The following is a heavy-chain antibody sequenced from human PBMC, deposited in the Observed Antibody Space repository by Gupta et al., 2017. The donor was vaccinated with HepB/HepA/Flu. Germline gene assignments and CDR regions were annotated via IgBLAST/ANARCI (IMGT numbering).Heavy chain of an antibody. CDR3: ARLPGTYGDYVREWDY. CDR1: GGSFSGYY. J-gene: IGHJ4*02. D-gene: IGHD4-17*01. CDR2: INHSGST. V-gene: IGHV4-34*01. Sequence: QVQLQQWGAGLLKPSETLSLTCAVYGGSFSGYYWSWIRQPPGKGLEWIGEINHSGSTNYNPSLKSRVTISVDTSKNQFSLKLSSVTAADTAVYYCARLPGTYGDYVREWDYWGQGTLVTVSS.